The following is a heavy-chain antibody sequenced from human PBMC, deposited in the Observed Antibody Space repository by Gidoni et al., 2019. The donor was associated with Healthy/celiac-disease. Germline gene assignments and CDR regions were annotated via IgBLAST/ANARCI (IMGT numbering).Heavy chain of an antibody. D-gene: IGHD2-21*02. CDR2: IYYSGST. Sequence: QLQLQESGPGLVKPSETLSLTCTVSGGSISSSSYYWCWIRQPPGKGLEWIGSIYYSGSTYYNPSLKSRVTISVDTSKNQFSLKLSSVTAADTAVYYCARDPRPYCGGDCYPGKWGQGTLVTVSS. CDR3: ARDPRPYCGGDCYPGK. J-gene: IGHJ4*02. CDR1: GGSISSSSYY. V-gene: IGHV4-39*07.